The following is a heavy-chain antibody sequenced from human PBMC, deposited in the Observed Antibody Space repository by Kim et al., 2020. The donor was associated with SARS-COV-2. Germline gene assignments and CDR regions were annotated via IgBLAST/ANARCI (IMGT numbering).Heavy chain of an antibody. Sequence: GGSLRLSCAASGFTFSSYAMHWVRQAPGKGLEWVAVISYDGSNKYYADSVKGRFTISRDNSKNTLYLQMNSLRAEDTAVYYCARPYSSGWSGAFDIWGQGTMVTVSS. J-gene: IGHJ3*02. D-gene: IGHD6-19*01. CDR1: GFTFSSYA. CDR3: ARPYSSGWSGAFDI. V-gene: IGHV3-30*04. CDR2: ISYDGSNK.